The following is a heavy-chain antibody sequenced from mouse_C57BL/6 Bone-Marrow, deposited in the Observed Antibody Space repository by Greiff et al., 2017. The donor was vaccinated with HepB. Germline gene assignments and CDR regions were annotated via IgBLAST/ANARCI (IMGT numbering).Heavy chain of an antibody. CDR2: IRLKSDNYAT. Sequence: EVKLEESGGGLVQPGGSMKLSCVASGFTFSNYWMNWVRQSPEKGLEWVAQIRLKSDNYATHYAESVKGRFTISRDDSKSSVYLQMNNLRAEDTGIYYYTGYYYGSSYYYAMDYWGQGTSVTVSS. D-gene: IGHD1-1*01. CDR1: GFTFSNYW. CDR3: TGYYYGSSYYYAMDY. J-gene: IGHJ4*01. V-gene: IGHV6-3*01.